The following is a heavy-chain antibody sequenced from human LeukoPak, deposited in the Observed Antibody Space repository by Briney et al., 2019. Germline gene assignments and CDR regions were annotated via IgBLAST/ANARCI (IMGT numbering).Heavy chain of an antibody. CDR2: TYYGFKWYT. CDR3: ARVAAAAGTFDP. V-gene: IGHV6-1*01. CDR1: GDSVSSNSAA. Sequence: SQTLSLTCAISGDSVSSNSAAWNWIRQSPSRGLEWLGRTYYGFKWYTDYAVSVKSRITINPDTSKNQFSLRLNSVTPEDTAVYYCARVAAAAGTFDPWGQGTLVTVSS. D-gene: IGHD6-13*01. J-gene: IGHJ5*02.